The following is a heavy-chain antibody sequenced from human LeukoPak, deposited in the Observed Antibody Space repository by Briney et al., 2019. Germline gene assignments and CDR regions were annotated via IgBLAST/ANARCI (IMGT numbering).Heavy chain of an antibody. J-gene: IGHJ4*02. Sequence: PGGSLRLSCAASGITFSSYWMHWVRQAPGEGLEWVSRINTDGISTNYADSVKGRFTMSRDNAKNTLDLQMNNLTAEDTAFYYCTRGSSTSSQDWGQGILVTVSS. V-gene: IGHV3-74*01. CDR1: GITFSSYW. D-gene: IGHD2-2*01. CDR3: TRGSSTSSQD. CDR2: INTDGIST.